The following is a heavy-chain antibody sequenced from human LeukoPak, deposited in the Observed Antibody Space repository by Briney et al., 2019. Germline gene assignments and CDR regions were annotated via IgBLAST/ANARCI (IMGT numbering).Heavy chain of an antibody. D-gene: IGHD2-21*02. CDR2: ITGSGGST. Sequence: GGSLRLSCAASGFTFSSYAMSWVRQAPGKGLEWVSAITGSGGSTYYADSVKGRFTISRDNSKSMLYLQMNSLRAEDTAVYYCAKNSPRYCGGDCPLDYWGQGTLVTVSS. CDR3: AKNSPRYCGGDCPLDY. CDR1: GFTFSSYA. V-gene: IGHV3-23*01. J-gene: IGHJ4*02.